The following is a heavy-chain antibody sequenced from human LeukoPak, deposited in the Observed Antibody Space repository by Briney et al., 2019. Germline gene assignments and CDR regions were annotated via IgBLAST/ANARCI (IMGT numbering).Heavy chain of an antibody. CDR3: ARLGYTYGKNFDY. CDR2: IQQDGSEK. J-gene: IGHJ4*02. D-gene: IGHD5-18*01. CDR1: GFTFKSYW. V-gene: IGHV3-7*01. Sequence: PGGSLRLSCAASGFTFKSYWMIWVRQAPGTGLEWGANIQQDGSEKNYVDSVKGRFTISRYNARNSLYLEMNSLRPADTAVYYCARLGYTYGKNFDYWGQGTLVTASS.